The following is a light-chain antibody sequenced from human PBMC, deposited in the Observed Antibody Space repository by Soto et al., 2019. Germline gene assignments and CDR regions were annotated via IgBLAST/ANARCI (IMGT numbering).Light chain of an antibody. Sequence: DIQMTQSPSSLSASVGDRVTITCRASQSISSYLNWYQQKPGKAPKFLIYAASSLQSGVPSRFSGSGSGTDFTLPISSMQPEDFATYYCQQSYSTPYTFGQGTKLEIK. J-gene: IGKJ2*01. CDR3: QQSYSTPYT. CDR1: QSISSY. CDR2: AAS. V-gene: IGKV1-39*01.